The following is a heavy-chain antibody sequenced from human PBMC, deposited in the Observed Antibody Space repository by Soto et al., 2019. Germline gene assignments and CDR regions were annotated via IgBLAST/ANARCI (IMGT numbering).Heavy chain of an antibody. V-gene: IGHV3-23*01. CDR2: ISCSGGST. J-gene: IGHJ6*02. Sequence: GGSLRLSCAASGFTFSSYAMSRVRQAPGKGLEWVSSISCSGGSTYYAYSVKVRFTISRDNSKNTLYLQMNSLRAEDTAVYYCAKDLGITTVDWYYGMDXWGQGTMVTVS. CDR1: GFTFSSYA. D-gene: IGHD4-17*01. CDR3: AKDLGITTVDWYYGMDX.